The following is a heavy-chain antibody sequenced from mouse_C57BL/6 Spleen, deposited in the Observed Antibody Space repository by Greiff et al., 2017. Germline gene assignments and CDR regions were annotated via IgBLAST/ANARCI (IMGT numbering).Heavy chain of an antibody. Sequence: EVKLVESGPGLAKPSQTLSLTCSVTGYSITSDYWNWIRKFPGNKLEYMGYISYSGSTDYNPSLKSRISITRDTSKNQYYLQLHSVTTEDTATNYCARLTGTGWYFDVWGTGTTVTVSS. CDR3: ARLTGTGWYFDV. V-gene: IGHV3-8*01. CDR2: ISYSGST. J-gene: IGHJ1*03. D-gene: IGHD4-1*01. CDR1: GYSITSDY.